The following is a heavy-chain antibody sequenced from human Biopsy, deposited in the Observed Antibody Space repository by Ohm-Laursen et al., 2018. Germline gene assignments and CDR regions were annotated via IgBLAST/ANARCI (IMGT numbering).Heavy chain of an antibody. CDR2: VYYTGST. D-gene: IGHD3-22*01. CDR3: ARDRGYYSDRTVPGYFDL. Sequence: GTLSLTCAVSGDSTSSYYWSWIRQPPGKGLQSIGYVYYTGSTDYNPSLQSRVTISVDTSKNHFSLRLRSVTPADTAIYYCARDRGYYSDRTVPGYFDLWGRGTLVTVSS. J-gene: IGHJ2*01. CDR1: GDSTSSYY. V-gene: IGHV4-59*01.